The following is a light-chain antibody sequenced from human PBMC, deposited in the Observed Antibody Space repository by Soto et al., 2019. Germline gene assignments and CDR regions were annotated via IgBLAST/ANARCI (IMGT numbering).Light chain of an antibody. CDR3: LQDYTYPWT. CDR2: GAS. CDR1: QGISNE. J-gene: IGKJ1*01. Sequence: IQMTQSPSSLSASVGDRVTITCRASQGISNELGWYQQRPGKAPKVLIYGASNLQSGVPSRFSGSASGSDFTLTISSLQPEDFATYYCLQDYTYPWTFGQGTKVEMK. V-gene: IGKV1-6*01.